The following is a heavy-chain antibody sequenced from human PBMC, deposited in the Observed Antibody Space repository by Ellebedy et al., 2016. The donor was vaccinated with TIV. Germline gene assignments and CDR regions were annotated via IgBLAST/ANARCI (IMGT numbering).Heavy chain of an antibody. CDR2: IYPADSVT. Sequence: GESLKISCKGSGYSFTSYWIGWVRQLPGKGLELMGIIYPADSVTIYSPSFQGQVTSSADKSVNTAYLQWNSLKASDTAVYYCDRVITMVRGIIIKYFDYWGQGTLVTVSS. J-gene: IGHJ4*02. V-gene: IGHV5-51*01. CDR1: GYSFTSYW. D-gene: IGHD3-10*01. CDR3: DRVITMVRGIIIKYFDY.